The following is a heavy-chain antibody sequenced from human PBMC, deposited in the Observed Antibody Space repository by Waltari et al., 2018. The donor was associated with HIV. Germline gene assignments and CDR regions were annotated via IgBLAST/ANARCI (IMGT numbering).Heavy chain of an antibody. CDR2: MNPNTGKT. V-gene: IGHV1-8*01. CDR1: GYTFTDYD. D-gene: IGHD3-3*01. Sequence: QVQLVQSGAEVKKPGASVKVSCKASGYTFTDYDFNWVRQAPGQGLEWMGWMNPNTGKTGYAKRSKGRVTLTRNTSMNTAYMELNRLRSEDTAVYYCARGPGGYDFWSGLYYYYYGLDVWGQGTTVTVSS. CDR3: ARGPGGYDFWSGLYYYYYGLDV. J-gene: IGHJ6*02.